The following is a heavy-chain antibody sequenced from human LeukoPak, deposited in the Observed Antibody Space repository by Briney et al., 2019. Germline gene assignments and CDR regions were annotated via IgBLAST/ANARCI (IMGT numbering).Heavy chain of an antibody. V-gene: IGHV3-30-3*01. CDR2: IPYDGSNK. D-gene: IGHD2-2*01. Sequence: PGGSLRLSCAASGFTFSSYAMHWVRQAPGKGLEWVAVIPYDGSNKYYADSVKGRFTISRDNSKNTLYLQMNSLRAEDTAVYYCARAPFSYCSSTSCYLDYWGQGTLVTVSS. CDR1: GFTFSSYA. CDR3: ARAPFSYCSSTSCYLDY. J-gene: IGHJ4*02.